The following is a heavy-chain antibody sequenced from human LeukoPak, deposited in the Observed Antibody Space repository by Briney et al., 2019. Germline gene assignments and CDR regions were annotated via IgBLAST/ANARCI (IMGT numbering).Heavy chain of an antibody. V-gene: IGHV3-74*01. CDR1: VFIFSTYR. D-gene: IGHD6-25*01. J-gene: IGHJ6*02. CDR2: INTDVGST. Sequence: GGCLRLSCAASVFIFSTYRTHWVRQAPGKGLIWVSRINTDVGSTAYAASVRGRLTISRDNAKNIVYLQMSSLRAEDTALYFCARERVGSDYYGLDVWGQGTTVCVSS. CDR3: ARERVGSDYYGLDV.